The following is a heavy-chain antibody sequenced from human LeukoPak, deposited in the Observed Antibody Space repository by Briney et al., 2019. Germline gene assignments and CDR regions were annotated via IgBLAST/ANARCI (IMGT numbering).Heavy chain of an antibody. CDR3: ARVYEGARPNKNDAFDI. D-gene: IGHD1/OR15-1a*01. CDR2: FSGSGSST. V-gene: IGHV3-23*01. CDR1: GFTFSSYA. J-gene: IGHJ3*02. Sequence: GGSLRLSCAASGFTFSSYAMSWVRQAPGKGLEWVSGFSGSGSSTYYADSVKGRFTISRDNAKNSLYLQMNSLRAEDTAVYYCARVYEGARPNKNDAFDIWGQGTMVTVSS.